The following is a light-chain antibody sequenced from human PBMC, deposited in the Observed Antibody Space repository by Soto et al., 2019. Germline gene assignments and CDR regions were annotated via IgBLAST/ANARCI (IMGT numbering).Light chain of an antibody. CDR1: SSNIGDSP. J-gene: IGLJ2*01. CDR2: STN. CDR3: AVWIGSLNPVV. V-gene: IGLV1-44*01. Sequence: QSVVTQTPSASGTPGQRVTISCSGSSSNIGDSPVDWYQQVPGAAHKLLIYSTNQRPSGVPDRFSGSKSGTSASLAISGLQSEDEAEYFCAVWIGSLNPVVFGGGTKLTVL.